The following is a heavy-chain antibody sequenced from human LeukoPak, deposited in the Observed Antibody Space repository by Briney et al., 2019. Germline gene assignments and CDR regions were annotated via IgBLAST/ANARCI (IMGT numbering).Heavy chain of an antibody. Sequence: PGGSLRLSCSASGFTFSTYAMHWVRQAPGKGPEFVSAMSNSGGTTYYADSMKGRFTISRDNSKNTLYLQVSSLRPEDTAVYFCVKGAESYCDSRSDYWGQGTLVTVSP. CDR1: GFTFSTYA. J-gene: IGHJ4*02. CDR2: MSNSGGTT. V-gene: IGHV3-64D*08. CDR3: VKGAESYCDSRSDY. D-gene: IGHD3-22*01.